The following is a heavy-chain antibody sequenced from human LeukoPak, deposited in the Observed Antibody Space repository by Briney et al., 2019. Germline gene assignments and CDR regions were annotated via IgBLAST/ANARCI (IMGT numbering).Heavy chain of an antibody. CDR1: GXTVSDYY. V-gene: IGHV3-53*01. CDR2: IYSGGKT. Sequence: PGGSLRLSCSVSGXTVSDYYRSWVRQAPGKGLEWVSVIYSGGKTYYADSVKGRFTISRDDSKNTLHLQMNSLRAEDTAVYYCARINYYDGSGFYRDYWGQGTLVTVSS. J-gene: IGHJ4*02. D-gene: IGHD3-22*01. CDR3: ARINYYDGSGFYRDY.